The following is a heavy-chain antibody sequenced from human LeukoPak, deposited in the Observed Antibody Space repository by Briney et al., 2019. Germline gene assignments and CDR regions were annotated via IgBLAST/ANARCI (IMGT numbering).Heavy chain of an antibody. CDR1: GYIFTNYG. CDR3: TRDGNDVMDC. D-gene: IGHD1-1*01. CDR2: ISSYNDNA. J-gene: IGHJ4*02. Sequence: ASVKVSCKASGYIFTNYGISWVRQAPGQGLEWVGWISSYNDNAHYAQKFQGRVTMTGETSTSTVYMELRSLSSDDTAMYYCTRDGNDVMDCWGQGTLVTVSS. V-gene: IGHV1-18*01.